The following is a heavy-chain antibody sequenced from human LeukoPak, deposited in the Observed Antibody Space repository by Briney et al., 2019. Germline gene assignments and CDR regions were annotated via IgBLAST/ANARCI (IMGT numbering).Heavy chain of an antibody. CDR2: IYHNGSP. V-gene: IGHV4-61*09. J-gene: IGHJ4*02. CDR3: ASEGLAVADNFYY. Sequence: PSETLSLTCTVSGGSISSGAYYWSWIRQPAGKGLEYIGHIYHNGSPNYNPSLKSRVTISVDTSKNEYSLRLRSVTAADTAIYCCASEGLAVADNFYYWGQGILVAVSS. D-gene: IGHD6-19*01. CDR1: GGSISSGAYY.